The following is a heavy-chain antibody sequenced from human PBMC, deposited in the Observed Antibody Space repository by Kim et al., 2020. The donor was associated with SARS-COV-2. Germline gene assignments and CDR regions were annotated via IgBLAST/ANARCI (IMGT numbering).Heavy chain of an antibody. V-gene: IGHV3-9*01. Sequence: GYADSVKGRFTTSRDNAKNSLYLQMNSLRAEDTALYYCAKDTRVDDAFDIWGQGTMVTVSS. J-gene: IGHJ3*02. CDR3: AKDTRVDDAFDI.